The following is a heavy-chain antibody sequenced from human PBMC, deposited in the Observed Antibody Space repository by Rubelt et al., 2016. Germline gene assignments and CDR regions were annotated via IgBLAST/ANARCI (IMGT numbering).Heavy chain of an antibody. CDR3: ARKAVDYYDSSGYYYGDYFDY. CDR2: IYHSGST. V-gene: IGHV4-34*01. J-gene: IGHJ4*02. D-gene: IGHD3-22*01. CDR1: GGSFSGYY. Sequence: QVQLQQWGAGLLKPSETLSLTCAVYGGSFSGYYWSWIRQPPGKGLEWIGSIYHSGSTYYNPSLKSRVTISLDTSKNQFSRRLSSVTAADTAVYYCARKAVDYYDSSGYYYGDYFDYWGQGTLVTVSS.